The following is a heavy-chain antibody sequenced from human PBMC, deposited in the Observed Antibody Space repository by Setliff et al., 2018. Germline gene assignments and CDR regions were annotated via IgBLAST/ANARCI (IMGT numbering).Heavy chain of an antibody. D-gene: IGHD1-20*01. Sequence: ASVKVSCKTSGYTFISYYIHWVRQAPGQGLEWMGWINPLSGDTNYALKFEGRVTMTRDTSISTAYMELSRLRSDDTAIYYCARKISVTGTIDYWGQGTLVTVSS. CDR1: GYTFISYY. CDR2: INPLSGDT. CDR3: ARKISVTGTIDY. V-gene: IGHV1-2*02. J-gene: IGHJ4*02.